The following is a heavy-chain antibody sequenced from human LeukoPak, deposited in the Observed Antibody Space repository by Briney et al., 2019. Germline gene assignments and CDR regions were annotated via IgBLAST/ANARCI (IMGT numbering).Heavy chain of an antibody. D-gene: IGHD3-22*01. J-gene: IGHJ4*02. V-gene: IGHV3-64D*06. CDR2: IISNGGST. CDR3: VKIYHYDSSGPFDY. CDR1: GVIFSNYA. Sequence: GGSLRLSCSVSGVIFSNYAMYCVRQAPGKGLEYASVIISNGGSTYYADSVKGRFTISRDNSKNTLYLQMSSLRAEDTAVYDCVKIYHYDSSGPFDYWGQGTPVTVSS.